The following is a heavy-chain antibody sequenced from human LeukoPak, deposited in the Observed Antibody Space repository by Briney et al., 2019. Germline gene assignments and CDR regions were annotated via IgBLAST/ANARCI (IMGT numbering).Heavy chain of an antibody. CDR1: GYTFTSYG. J-gene: IGHJ3*02. V-gene: IGHV1-18*01. CDR3: ARDPLDTMVRGALGAFDI. D-gene: IGHD3-10*01. CDR2: ISAYNGNT. Sequence: ASVKVSCKASGYTFTSYGISWVRRAPGQGLEWMGWISAYNGNTNYAQKLQGRVTMTTDTSTSTAYMELRSLRSDDTAVYYCARDPLDTMVRGALGAFDIWGQGTMVTVSS.